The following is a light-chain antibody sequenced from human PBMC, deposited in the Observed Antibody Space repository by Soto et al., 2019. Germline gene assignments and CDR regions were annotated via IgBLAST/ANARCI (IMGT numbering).Light chain of an antibody. CDR1: QSISSW. J-gene: IGKJ1*01. CDR2: DAS. CDR3: QQYNSYSPT. V-gene: IGKV1-5*01. Sequence: DIQITKSPSTLSASVGDRVTITCRASQSISSWLAWYQQKPGKAPKLLIYDASSLESGVPSRFSGSGAGTEFTLTISSLQPDDFATYYCQQYNSYSPTFGQGTKVEIK.